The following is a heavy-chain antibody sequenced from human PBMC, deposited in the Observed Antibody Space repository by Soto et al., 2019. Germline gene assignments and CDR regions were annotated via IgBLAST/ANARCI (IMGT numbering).Heavy chain of an antibody. D-gene: IGHD5-18*01. Sequence: EVQLVESGGDLVQPGGSLRLSCAASGFTFSSYWMHWVRQAPGKGLVWVSRIDSDGSTTNYADSVKGRFTISRDNAKTTLSLQMSSLRAEHTAVYFCARERRYTSGAYAFDIWGQGTMVTVSS. CDR1: GFTFSSYW. CDR2: IDSDGSTT. CDR3: ARERRYTSGAYAFDI. V-gene: IGHV3-74*01. J-gene: IGHJ3*02.